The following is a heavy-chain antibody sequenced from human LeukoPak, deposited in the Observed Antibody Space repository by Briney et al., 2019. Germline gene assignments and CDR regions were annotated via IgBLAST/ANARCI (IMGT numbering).Heavy chain of an antibody. CDR1: GGSFSGYY. CDR2: INHSGST. J-gene: IGHJ4*02. Sequence: SETLSLTCAVCGGSFSGYYWSWIRQPPGKGLEWIGEINHSGSTNYNPSLKSRVTISVDTSKNQFSLKLSSVTAADTAVYYCARDGSNPDYWGQGTLVTVSS. CDR3: ARDGSNPDY. V-gene: IGHV4-34*01. D-gene: IGHD5-24*01.